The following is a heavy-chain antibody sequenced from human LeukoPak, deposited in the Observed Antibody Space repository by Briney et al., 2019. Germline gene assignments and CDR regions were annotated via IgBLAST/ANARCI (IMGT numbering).Heavy chain of an antibody. CDR3: AKVRYFGPSAFDI. D-gene: IGHD3-9*01. Sequence: GGSLRLSCAASGFTFSNYAMHWVRQAPGKGLDWVAFISNDGSNKYYADSVKGRFTISRDNSKNTLYLQMNSLRAEDTAVYYCAKVRYFGPSAFDIWGQGTMVTVSS. J-gene: IGHJ3*02. CDR2: ISNDGSNK. CDR1: GFTFSNYA. V-gene: IGHV3-30*18.